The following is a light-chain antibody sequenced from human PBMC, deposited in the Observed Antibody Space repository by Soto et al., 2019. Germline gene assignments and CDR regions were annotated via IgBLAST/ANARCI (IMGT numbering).Light chain of an antibody. CDR2: GNS. V-gene: IGLV1-40*01. CDR3: QSYDSSLSVV. Sequence: QCVLTQPPSVSGAPGQRVTISCTGSSNDIGAGYDVEWYQQLPRTAPKLHIYGNSNRPSGVPDRFSGSKSGTSASLAITGLQAEDEADYYCQSYDSSLSVVFGGGTKLTAL. J-gene: IGLJ2*01. CDR1: SNDIGAGYD.